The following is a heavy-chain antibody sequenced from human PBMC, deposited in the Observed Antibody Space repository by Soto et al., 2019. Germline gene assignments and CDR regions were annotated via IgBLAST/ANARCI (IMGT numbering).Heavy chain of an antibody. CDR1: GYTFTSYG. V-gene: IGHV1-18*01. CDR2: ISAYNGNT. CDR3: ARSPEITYYYDSSGYYLGY. J-gene: IGHJ4*02. D-gene: IGHD3-22*01. Sequence: ASVKVSCKASGYTFTSYGISWVRQAPGQGLEWMGWISAYNGNTNYAQKLQGRVTMTTDTSTSTAYMELRSLRSDDTAVYYCARSPEITYYYDSSGYYLGYRGQRTPVTVSS.